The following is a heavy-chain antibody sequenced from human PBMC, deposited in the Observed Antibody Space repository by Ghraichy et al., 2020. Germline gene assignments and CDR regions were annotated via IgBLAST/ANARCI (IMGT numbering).Heavy chain of an antibody. CDR1: GYTFSNYY. J-gene: IGHJ4*02. CDR3: SRHHISGYQGVDY. Sequence: ASVKVSCKASGYTFSNYYMHWVRQAPGQGLEWMGIIYPNGDTTAYAQKFQDRVTMTRDTSTSTLYLELSSLRSEDTAVYYCSRHHISGYQGVDYWGQGTRVTVSS. V-gene: IGHV1-46*01. D-gene: IGHD3-22*01. CDR2: IYPNGDTT.